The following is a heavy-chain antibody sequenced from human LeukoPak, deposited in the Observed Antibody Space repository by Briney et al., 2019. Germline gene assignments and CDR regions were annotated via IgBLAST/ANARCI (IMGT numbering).Heavy chain of an antibody. Sequence: PGGSLRLSCAASGFPFSSYAMSWVRQAPGKGLEWISAIDDGGTSTYYADSVKGRFTISRDNSKSTLYLQMNSLRADDTAVYYRAKRVPYSSSSVYFDCWGKGTLVTVSS. CDR1: GFPFSSYA. V-gene: IGHV3-23*01. J-gene: IGHJ4*02. CDR2: IDDGGTST. CDR3: AKRVPYSSSSVYFDC. D-gene: IGHD6-6*01.